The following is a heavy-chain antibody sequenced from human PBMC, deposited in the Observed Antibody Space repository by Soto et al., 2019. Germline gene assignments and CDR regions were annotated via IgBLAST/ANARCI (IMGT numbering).Heavy chain of an antibody. Sequence: PSETLSLTCTVSGASITVGGYSWSWIRQTPGKGLEWIGYINHLETTFYNPSFESRLTLSIDRAKNQFSLKLHSMSAADRAVYFCARGGGSDSFDYWGQGILVTVSS. D-gene: IGHD1-26*01. CDR1: GASITVGGYS. J-gene: IGHJ4*02. CDR2: INHLETT. CDR3: ARGGGSDSFDY. V-gene: IGHV4-30-2*01.